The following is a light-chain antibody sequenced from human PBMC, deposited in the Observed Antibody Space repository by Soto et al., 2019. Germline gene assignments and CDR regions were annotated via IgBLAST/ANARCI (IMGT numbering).Light chain of an antibody. Sequence: QSALTQPASVSGSPGQSITISCTGTSRDVGSYDLVSWYQHHPGKAPKLMIYEVNKRPSGVPDRFSGSKSGNTASLTVSGLQAEDEADYYCSSYAGSSNVFGTGTKLTVL. V-gene: IGLV2-14*02. J-gene: IGLJ1*01. CDR3: SSYAGSSNV. CDR2: EVN. CDR1: SRDVGSYDL.